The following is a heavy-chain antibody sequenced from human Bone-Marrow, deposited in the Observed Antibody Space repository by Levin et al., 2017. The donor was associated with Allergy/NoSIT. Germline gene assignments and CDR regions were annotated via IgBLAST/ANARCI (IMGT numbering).Heavy chain of an antibody. CDR2: INPFSGAT. CDR3: ARGHEWLEAAGFDP. V-gene: IGHV1-2*02. CDR1: GYTFIHYY. Sequence: ASVKVSCKASGYTFIHYYIHWVRRAPGQGLEYMGWINPFSGATNYTQKFKGRVTMTRDTSITSAYLEMSSLTFDDTGVYYCARGHEWLEAAGFDPWGQGTLVTVSS. J-gene: IGHJ5*02. D-gene: IGHD6-19*01.